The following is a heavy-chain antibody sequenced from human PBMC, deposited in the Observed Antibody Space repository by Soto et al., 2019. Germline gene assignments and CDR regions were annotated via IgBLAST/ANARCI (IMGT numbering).Heavy chain of an antibody. Sequence: EVQLMESGGGLVQPGGSLRLSCAASGLTFSSYSMNWVRQAPGKGLESVSAITGSGAATYYADAVKGRFTISRDNSENTLYLQMNSLRPEDTAVYYCAKKRILDGSVGNYFDYWGQGTLVTVSS. J-gene: IGHJ4*02. CDR1: GLTFSSYS. CDR2: ITGSGAAT. CDR3: AKKRILDGSVGNYFDY. V-gene: IGHV3-23*01. D-gene: IGHD2-15*01.